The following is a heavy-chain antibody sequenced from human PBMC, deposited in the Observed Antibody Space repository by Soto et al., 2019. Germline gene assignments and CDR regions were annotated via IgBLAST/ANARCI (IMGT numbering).Heavy chain of an antibody. CDR1: GFTVSSNY. CDR2: IYSGGST. D-gene: IGHD2-15*01. V-gene: IGHV3-66*01. CDR3: ARDPGYCRGGSCYSFYYCMYV. J-gene: IGHJ6*02. Sequence: GGSLRLSCAASGFTVSSNYMSWVRQAPGKGLEWVSVIYSGGSTYYADSVKGRFTISRDKSKNTLYLQMNRLRAEDTAVYYCARDPGYCRGGSCYSFYYCMYVWGQGTTVTVSS.